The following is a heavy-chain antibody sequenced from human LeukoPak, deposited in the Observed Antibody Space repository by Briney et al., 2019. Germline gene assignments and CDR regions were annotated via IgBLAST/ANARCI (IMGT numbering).Heavy chain of an antibody. D-gene: IGHD1-1*01. CDR3: AKSLFTSATGTGRAFHI. CDR2: ISASGDVT. Sequence: GGSLRLSCAASGFTFSSYSMNWVRQAPGRGLEWVSAISASGDVTFYADSLRGRFTISRDNSKSTLYLQMNGLRAEDTAKFYCAKSLFTSATGTGRAFHIWGQGTRVTVSS. V-gene: IGHV3-23*01. CDR1: GFTFSSYS. J-gene: IGHJ3*02.